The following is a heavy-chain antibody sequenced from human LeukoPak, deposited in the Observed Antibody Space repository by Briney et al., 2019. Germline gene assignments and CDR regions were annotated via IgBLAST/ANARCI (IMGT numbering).Heavy chain of an antibody. CDR2: TYPGDSDT. CDR3: ARRGREVS. CDR1: GYTFTGYW. D-gene: IGHD1-26*01. Sequence: GESLKISCKGSGYTFTGYWIGWVRQMPGKGLEWMGITYPGDSDTIYSPSFQGQVTISADKSITTAYLQWSSLKASDTAMYYCARRGREVSWGQGTLVTVSS. V-gene: IGHV5-51*01. J-gene: IGHJ5*02.